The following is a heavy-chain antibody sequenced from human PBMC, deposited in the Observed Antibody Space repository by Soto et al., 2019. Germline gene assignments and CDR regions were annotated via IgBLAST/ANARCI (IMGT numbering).Heavy chain of an antibody. CDR1: GFTFSSYG. J-gene: IGHJ4*02. CDR3: ARDHYYGSGSYHPLTHYFDY. CDR2: IWYDGSNK. D-gene: IGHD3-10*01. V-gene: IGHV3-33*01. Sequence: GGSLRLSCAASGFTFSSYGMHWVRQAPGKGLEWVAVIWYDGSNKYYADSVKGLFTISRDNSKNTLYLQMNSLRAEDTAVYYCARDHYYGSGSYHPLTHYFDYWGQGTLVTVSS.